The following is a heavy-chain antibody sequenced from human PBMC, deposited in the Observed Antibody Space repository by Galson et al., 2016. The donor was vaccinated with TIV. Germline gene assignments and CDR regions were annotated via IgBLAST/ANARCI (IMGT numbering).Heavy chain of an antibody. CDR1: GLAVGKNY. CDR3: ARDRVIDAYYYHYTYGLDV. Sequence: LRLSCASSGLAVGKNYMTWVRQAPGKGLEWVALISGSGKTYYSESVRGRFTISRDNSRNTLYLQMSGLRAEDTAVYYCARDRVIDAYYYHYTYGLDVWGLGTTVTVSS. D-gene: IGHD2-21*01. CDR2: ISGSGKT. V-gene: IGHV3-66*03. J-gene: IGHJ6*02.